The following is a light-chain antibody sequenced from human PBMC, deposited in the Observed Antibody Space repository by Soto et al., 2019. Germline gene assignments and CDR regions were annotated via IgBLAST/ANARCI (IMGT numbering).Light chain of an antibody. Sequence: EIVLTQSPATLSAFPGDRVTLSCRASQAVNTRLAWYQHKPGQAPRLLIYSASSRATGIPDRFSGSGSGTDFTLTISRLEPEDFATYYCQQYNSYSWTFGQGTKVDNK. CDR1: QAVNTR. V-gene: IGKV3-20*01. CDR3: QQYNSYSWT. J-gene: IGKJ1*01. CDR2: SAS.